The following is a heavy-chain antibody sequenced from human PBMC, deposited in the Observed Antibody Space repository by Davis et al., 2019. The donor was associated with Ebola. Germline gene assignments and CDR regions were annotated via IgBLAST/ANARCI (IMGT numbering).Heavy chain of an antibody. V-gene: IGHV4-34*01. CDR3: ARGYSSSWLVYYYYGMDV. D-gene: IGHD6-13*01. CDR2: INHSGST. Sequence: SETLSLTCVVYGGSFSGYYWSWIRQPPGKGLEWIGEINHSGSTNYNPSLKSRVTISVDTSKKQFSLKLSSVTAADTAVYYCARGYSSSWLVYYYYGMDVWGQGTTVTVSS. CDR1: GGSFSGYY. J-gene: IGHJ6*02.